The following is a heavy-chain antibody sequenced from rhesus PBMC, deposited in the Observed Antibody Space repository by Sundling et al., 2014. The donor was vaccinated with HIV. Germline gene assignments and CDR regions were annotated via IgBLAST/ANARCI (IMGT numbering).Heavy chain of an antibody. CDR1: GFTFSSYV. V-gene: IGHV3-100*01. CDR2: ISESGGTT. D-gene: IGHD1-1-1*01. CDR3: TRGYSWTPLGMAYGLDS. J-gene: IGHJ6*01. Sequence: EVQLVESGGGLVKPGGSLRLSCVASGFTFSSYVMHWVRQAPGKGLEWVSVISESGGTTYYADSVKGRFTISRDNAKNSLFLQMNSLRAEDTAVYYCTRGYSWTPLGMAYGLDSWGQGVGRHRLL.